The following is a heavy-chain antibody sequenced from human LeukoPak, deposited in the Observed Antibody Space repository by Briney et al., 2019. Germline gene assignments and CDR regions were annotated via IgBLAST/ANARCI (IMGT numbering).Heavy chain of an antibody. Sequence: SETLSRTCTVSGGSISTYYWNWIRQPPGKGLEWIAYIHYSGSTNYNPSLKSRVIISVDTSKTQFSLKLRSVTAADTAVYYCARGGFLDPFDPWGQGTLVTVSS. D-gene: IGHD1-1*01. CDR2: IHYSGST. CDR1: GGSISTYY. J-gene: IGHJ5*02. CDR3: ARGGFLDPFDP. V-gene: IGHV4-59*01.